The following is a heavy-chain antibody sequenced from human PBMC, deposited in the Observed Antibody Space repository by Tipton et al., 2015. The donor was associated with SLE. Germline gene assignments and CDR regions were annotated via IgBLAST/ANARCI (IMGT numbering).Heavy chain of an antibody. CDR1: GFTFGDYA. V-gene: IGHV4-59*01. D-gene: IGHD6-13*01. Sequence: LRLSCTASGFTFGDYAMSWVRQAPGKGLEWIGHLYTSGSTNYNPSLKSRVTISVDTSKNQFSLKLSSVTAADTAVYYCARSAGYGSNWAHFDYWGQGTLVTVSS. CDR3: ARSAGYGSNWAHFDY. J-gene: IGHJ4*02. CDR2: LYTSGST.